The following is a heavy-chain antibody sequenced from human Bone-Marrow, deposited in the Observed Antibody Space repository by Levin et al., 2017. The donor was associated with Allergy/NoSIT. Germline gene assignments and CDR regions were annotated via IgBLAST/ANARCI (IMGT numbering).Heavy chain of an antibody. Sequence: GESLKNSCAASGFSFSDYSMNWVRQAPGKGLEWVSSITSGSNSLYYADSLKGRFTISRDDAKNSVFLQMNSLRAEDTAIYYCARLDRYTASPFFDYWGQGALVTVSS. CDR2: ITSGSNSL. CDR3: ARLDRYTASPFFDY. CDR1: GFSFSDYS. D-gene: IGHD5-18*01. J-gene: IGHJ4*02. V-gene: IGHV3-21*01.